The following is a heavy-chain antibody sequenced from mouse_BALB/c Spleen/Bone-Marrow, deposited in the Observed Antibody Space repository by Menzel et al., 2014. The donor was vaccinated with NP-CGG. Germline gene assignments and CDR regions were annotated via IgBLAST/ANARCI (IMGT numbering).Heavy chain of an antibody. D-gene: IGHD1-2*01. V-gene: IGHV14-3*02. Sequence: VQLQQSGAELVKPGASVKLSCTASGFNFKDIYIHWMKQRPEQGLEWIGRIDPANGYTIYDPKFQGKATLTADTTSNTACLQLSSLTSEDTAVYYCALSTAATFSYWYFDVWGAGTTVTVSS. CDR2: IDPANGYT. J-gene: IGHJ1*01. CDR3: ALSTAATFSYWYFDV. CDR1: GFNFKDIY.